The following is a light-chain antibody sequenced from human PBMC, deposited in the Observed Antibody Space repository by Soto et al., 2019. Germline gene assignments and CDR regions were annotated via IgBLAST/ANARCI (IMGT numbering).Light chain of an antibody. CDR2: LNSDGSH. CDR1: SGHSTYI. J-gene: IGLJ2*01. CDR3: QTWDTGILI. V-gene: IGLV4-69*01. Sequence: QSVLTQSPSASASLGASVKLTCTLGSGHSTYIIAWHQQQPEKGPRYLMRLNSDGSHNKGDGIPDRFSGSSSGAERYLTISSLQSEDEADYYCQTWDTGILIFGGGTKLTVL.